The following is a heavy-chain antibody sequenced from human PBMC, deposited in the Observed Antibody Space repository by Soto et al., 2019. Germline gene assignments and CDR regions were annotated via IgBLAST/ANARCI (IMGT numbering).Heavy chain of an antibody. D-gene: IGHD2-21*02. CDR2: IYHNIDT. CDR3: ARTGVGTLLGY. J-gene: IGHJ4*02. CDR1: GGSISGGDYS. Sequence: SENLSLTCSVSGGSISGGDYSWTWIRQSPGKALEWIGYIYHNIDTHYNPSLKSRVSISADTSSKQFSLRLTSVTAADTAVYFCARTGVGTLLGYWGQGSLITVSS. V-gene: IGHV4-30-2*06.